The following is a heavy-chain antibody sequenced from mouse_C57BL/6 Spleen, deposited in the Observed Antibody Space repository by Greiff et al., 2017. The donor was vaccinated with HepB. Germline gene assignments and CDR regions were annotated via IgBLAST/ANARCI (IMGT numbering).Heavy chain of an antibody. Sequence: VKLQESGAELARPGASVKMSCKASGYTFTSYTMHWVKQRPGQGLEWIGYINPSSGYTKYNQKFKDKATLTADKSSSTAYMQLSSLTSEDSAVYYCARDDYGNPWFAYWGQGTLVTVSA. D-gene: IGHD2-1*01. V-gene: IGHV1-4*01. CDR3: ARDDYGNPWFAY. CDR1: GYTFTSYT. J-gene: IGHJ3*01. CDR2: INPSSGYT.